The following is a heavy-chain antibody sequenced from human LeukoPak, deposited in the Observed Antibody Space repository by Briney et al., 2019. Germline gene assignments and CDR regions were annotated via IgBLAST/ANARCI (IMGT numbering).Heavy chain of an antibody. CDR3: ATVFGPFLGPKYAFDI. V-gene: IGHV1-24*01. CDR1: GYTLTELS. Sequence: ASVKVSCKVSGYTLTELSMHWVRQAPGKGLEWMGGFDPEDGETIYAQKFQGRVTMTEDTSTDTAYMELSSLRSEDTAAYYCATVFGPFLGPKYAFDIWGQGTMVTVSS. D-gene: IGHD3-3*02. J-gene: IGHJ3*02. CDR2: FDPEDGET.